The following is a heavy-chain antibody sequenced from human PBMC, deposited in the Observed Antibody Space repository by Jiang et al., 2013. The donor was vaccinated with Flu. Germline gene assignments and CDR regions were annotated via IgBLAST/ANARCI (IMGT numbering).Heavy chain of an antibody. Sequence: INPSGGSTSYAQKFQGRVTMTRDTSTSTVYMELSSLRSEDTAVYYCARWYYDFWSGTPPRNNWFDPWGQGTLVTVSS. J-gene: IGHJ5*02. CDR2: INPSGGST. D-gene: IGHD3-3*01. V-gene: IGHV1-46*01. CDR3: ARWYYDFWSGTPPRNNWFDP.